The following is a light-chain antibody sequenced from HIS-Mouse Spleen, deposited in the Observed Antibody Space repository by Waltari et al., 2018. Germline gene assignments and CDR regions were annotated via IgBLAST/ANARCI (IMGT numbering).Light chain of an antibody. CDR3: QQLNSYPPT. CDR2: AAS. J-gene: IGKJ1*01. V-gene: IGKV1-9*01. CDR1: QGISSY. Sequence: DSQLTHSPSFLSASVEDRVTITCRASQGISSYLAWYQQKPGKAPKLLIYAASTLQSGVPSRFSGSGSGTEFTLTISSLQPEDFATYYCQQLNSYPPTFGQGTKVEIK.